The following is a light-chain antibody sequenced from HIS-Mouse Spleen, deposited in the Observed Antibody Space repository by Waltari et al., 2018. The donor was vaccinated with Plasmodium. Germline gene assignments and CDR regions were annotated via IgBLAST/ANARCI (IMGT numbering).Light chain of an antibody. V-gene: IGLV1-36*01. CDR2: YDD. CDR1: SSYIGNKC. Sequence: QSVLTQPPSVSEAPRPRVTSSCIGSSSYIGNKCVNWYHQLPRTAPKLLIYYDDLLPSGVSDRFSGSKSGTSASLAISGLQSEDEADYYCAAWDDSLNGPVFGGGTKLTVL. CDR3: AAWDDSLNGPV. J-gene: IGLJ2*01.